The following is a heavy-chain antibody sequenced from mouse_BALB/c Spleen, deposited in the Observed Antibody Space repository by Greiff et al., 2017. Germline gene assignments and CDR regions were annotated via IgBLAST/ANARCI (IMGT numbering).Heavy chain of an antibody. CDR1: GFSLTSYG. Sequence: VQVVESGPGLVAPSQSLSITCTVSGFSLTSYGVHWVRQPPGKGLEWLGVIWAGGSTNYNSALMSRLSISKDNSKSQVFLKMNSLQTDDTAMYYCARDRNYYGSSYRYFDYWGQGTTLTVSS. D-gene: IGHD1-1*01. CDR2: IWAGGST. J-gene: IGHJ2*01. CDR3: ARDRNYYGSSYRYFDY. V-gene: IGHV2-9*02.